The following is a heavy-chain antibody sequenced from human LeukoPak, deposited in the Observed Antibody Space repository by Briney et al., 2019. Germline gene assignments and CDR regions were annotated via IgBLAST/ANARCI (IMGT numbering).Heavy chain of an antibody. V-gene: IGHV3-7*04. CDR3: ARPFDDGSGRFKRPYDS. CDR1: GFTFSRYW. Sequence: GGSVRLSCAASGFTFSRYWMTWLRQAPGKGLEWVANIKQDGSETHYVDSVKGRFTISRDNAKNSLSLQMNSLRVEDTAVYYCARPFDDGSGRFKRPYDSWGQGTRVTVFS. J-gene: IGHJ4*02. CDR2: IKQDGSET. D-gene: IGHD3-10*01.